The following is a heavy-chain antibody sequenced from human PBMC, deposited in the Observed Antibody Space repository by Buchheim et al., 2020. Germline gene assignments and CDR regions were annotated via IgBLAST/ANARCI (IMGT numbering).Heavy chain of an antibody. CDR2: IRSKTDGGTT. CDR1: GFTFSNVW. Sequence: EVQLVESGGDFVKPGGSLRLSCAASGFTFSNVWMSWVRQAPGKGLEWVGRIRSKTDGGTTDYAAPVKGRFTISRDDSKNTLYLQMDSLKSEDTAVYYCAKDSSRGGWYYFDYWGQGTL. J-gene: IGHJ4*02. V-gene: IGHV3-15*01. D-gene: IGHD6-19*01. CDR3: AKDSSRGGWYYFDY.